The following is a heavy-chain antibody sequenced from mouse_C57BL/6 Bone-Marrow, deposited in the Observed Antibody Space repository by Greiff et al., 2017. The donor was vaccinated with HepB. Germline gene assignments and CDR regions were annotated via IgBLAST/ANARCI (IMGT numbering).Heavy chain of an antibody. CDR2: INPNNGGT. J-gene: IGHJ3*01. CDR3: ARGKLRFPWVD. V-gene: IGHV1-26*01. Sequence: VQLQQSGPELVKPGASVKISCKASGYTFTDYYMNWVKQSHGKSLEWIGDINPNNGGTSYNQKFKGKATLTVDKSSSTAYMELRSLTSEDSAVYYCARGKLRFPWVDWGQGTLVTVSA. CDR1: GYTFTDYY. D-gene: IGHD3-2*02.